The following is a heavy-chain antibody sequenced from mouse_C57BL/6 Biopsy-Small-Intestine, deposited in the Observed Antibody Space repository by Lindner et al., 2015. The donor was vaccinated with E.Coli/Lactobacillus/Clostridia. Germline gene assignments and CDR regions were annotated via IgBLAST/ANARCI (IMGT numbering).Heavy chain of an antibody. J-gene: IGHJ2*01. D-gene: IGHD1-1*02. CDR1: GGTFGRSG. CDR2: IIPIFGST. V-gene: IGHV1-81*01. Sequence: SVKVSCKASGGTFGRSGFSWVRRAPGIGLEWMGAIIPIFGSTHYAQKFQGRITITADKSTNTVYMELDSLTTEDTAVYYCARDIYYYGSGSYYRSVLDPWGQGTVLTVSS. CDR3: ARDIYYYGSGSYYRSVLDP.